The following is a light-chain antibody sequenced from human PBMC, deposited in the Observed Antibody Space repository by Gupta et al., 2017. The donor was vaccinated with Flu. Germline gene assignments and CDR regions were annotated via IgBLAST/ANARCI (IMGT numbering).Light chain of an antibody. CDR1: QSVRKW. J-gene: IGKJ1*01. V-gene: IGKV1-5*03. Sequence: VGDTVTITCRASQSVRKWLTWYQQKPGKAPNLLIYKASSLETGVPSRFSGSGSGAEFTLTISSLQPDDFATYYCQQYDTYWTFGQGTKVEIK. CDR3: QQYDTYWT. CDR2: KAS.